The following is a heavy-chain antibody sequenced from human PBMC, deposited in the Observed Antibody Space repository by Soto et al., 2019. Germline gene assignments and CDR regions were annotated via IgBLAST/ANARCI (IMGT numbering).Heavy chain of an antibody. D-gene: IGHD6-13*01. CDR1: GGSFSGYY. Sequence: SETLSLSCAVYGGSFSGYYWSWIRQPPGKGLEWIGEINHSGSTNYNPSLKSRVTISVDTSKNQFSLKLSSVTAADTAVYYCARPPGYSSSWYRVPYYGMDVWGQGTTVTVSS. J-gene: IGHJ6*02. CDR2: INHSGST. CDR3: ARPPGYSSSWYRVPYYGMDV. V-gene: IGHV4-34*01.